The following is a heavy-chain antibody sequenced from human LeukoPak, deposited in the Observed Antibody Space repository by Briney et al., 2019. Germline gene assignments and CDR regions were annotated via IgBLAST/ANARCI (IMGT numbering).Heavy chain of an antibody. D-gene: IGHD6-13*01. Sequence: ATVKVSCKASGYTFTGYYTHWVRQAPGQGLELMGWINPNSGGTNYAQKFQGRVTMTRDTSISTAYMELSRLRSDDTAVYYCAREGAAGTQHDAFDIWGQGTMVTVSS. CDR1: GYTFTGYY. V-gene: IGHV1-2*02. CDR2: INPNSGGT. CDR3: AREGAAGTQHDAFDI. J-gene: IGHJ3*02.